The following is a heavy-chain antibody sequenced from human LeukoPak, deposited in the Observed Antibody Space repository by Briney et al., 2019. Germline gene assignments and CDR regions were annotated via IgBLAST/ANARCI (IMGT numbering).Heavy chain of an antibody. Sequence: PSETLSLTCTVSGGSINSSTSYWAWVRQPPGKGLEWIGTIFYSGSTYYNPSLKSRVTISVDSSNNHFSLRLKSVTAADSAIYFCSRVFQFSHFDYRGQGTLGTVSS. CDR1: GGSINSSTSY. CDR3: SRVFQFSHFDY. CDR2: IFYSGST. J-gene: IGHJ4*02. V-gene: IGHV4-39*07.